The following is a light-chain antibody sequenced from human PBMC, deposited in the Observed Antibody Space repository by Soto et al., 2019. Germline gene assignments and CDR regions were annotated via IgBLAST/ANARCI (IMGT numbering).Light chain of an antibody. V-gene: IGLV2-14*01. CDR2: EVT. CDR3: SSYTTSAPYV. Sequence: QSALTQPASVSGSPGQSITISCTGTSSDVGAYNFVSWYQHHPSRAPKLIIYEVTIRPSGVSNRFSGSKSGNTASLTIAGLQAEDEAYYYCSSYTTSAPYVFGRGTKLTVL. J-gene: IGLJ1*01. CDR1: SSDVGAYNF.